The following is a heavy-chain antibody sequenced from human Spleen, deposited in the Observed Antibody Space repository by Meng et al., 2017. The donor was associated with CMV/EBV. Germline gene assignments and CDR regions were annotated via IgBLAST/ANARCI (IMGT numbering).Heavy chain of an antibody. CDR1: GFTFSSYE. V-gene: IGHV3-48*03. Sequence: GGSLRLSCAASGFTFSSYEMNWVRQAPGTGLEWVSYISSSGSTIYYADSVKGRFTISRDNAKNSLYLQMNSLRAGDTAVYYCARDYYDGYYYYGMDVWGQGTTVTVSS. CDR2: ISSSGSTI. D-gene: IGHD3-22*01. CDR3: ARDYYDGYYYYGMDV. J-gene: IGHJ6*02.